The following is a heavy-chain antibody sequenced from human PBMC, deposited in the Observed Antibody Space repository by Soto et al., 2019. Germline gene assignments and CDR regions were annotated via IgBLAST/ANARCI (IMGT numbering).Heavy chain of an antibody. CDR1: GFTVSSNY. Sequence: PGGSLRLSCAASGFTVSSNYMSWVRQAPGKGLEWVSVIYSGGSTYYADSVKGRFTISRDNSKNTLYLQMKSLRAEDTAVYYCVRERIRLARQQLLYYSSGMAVWGQGTTVTV. D-gene: IGHD6-13*01. V-gene: IGHV3-53*01. CDR3: VRERIRLARQQLLYYSSGMAV. J-gene: IGHJ6*02. CDR2: IYSGGST.